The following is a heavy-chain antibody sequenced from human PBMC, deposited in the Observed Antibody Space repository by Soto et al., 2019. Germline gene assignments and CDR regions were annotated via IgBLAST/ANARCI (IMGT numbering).Heavy chain of an antibody. CDR3: ARGDSGWCSDY. Sequence: QVQLVQSGAEVKKPGASVKVSCKASGYTFTNHGINWVRQAPGQGLEWMGWISGYNGNTNYAQKLQDRVTLTTDTSTTTVYMELRSLRSDDTAVYYCARGDSGWCSDYWGQGTLVTVSS. J-gene: IGHJ4*02. CDR1: GYTFTNHG. V-gene: IGHV1-18*01. D-gene: IGHD6-19*01. CDR2: ISGYNGNT.